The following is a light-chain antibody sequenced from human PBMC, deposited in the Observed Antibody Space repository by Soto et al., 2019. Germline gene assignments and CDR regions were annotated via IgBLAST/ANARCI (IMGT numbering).Light chain of an antibody. J-gene: IGLJ2*01. CDR1: SSNIESNF. CDR3: TVWDDSLRGRL. V-gene: IGLV1-47*01. Sequence: VLTQPPSASGTPGQRVAISCSGSSSNIESNFVYWYQQFPGTAPRLLIYRNNQRPSGVPDRFSGSKSGTSASLAISALRSEDEADYYCTVWDDSLRGRLFGGGTKVTVL. CDR2: RNN.